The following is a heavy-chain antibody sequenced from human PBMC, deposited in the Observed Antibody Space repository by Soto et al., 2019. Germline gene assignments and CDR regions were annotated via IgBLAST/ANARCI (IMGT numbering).Heavy chain of an antibody. Sequence: SVKVSCKASGGTFSSYASSWVRQAPGQGLEWMGGIIPIFGTANYAQKFQGRVTITADESTSTAYMELSSLRSEDTAVYYCARDGLGYCANGVCLKSDYYYYGMDVWG. V-gene: IGHV1-69*13. D-gene: IGHD2-8*01. CDR3: ARDGLGYCANGVCLKSDYYYYGMDV. J-gene: IGHJ6*02. CDR2: IIPIFGTA. CDR1: GGTFSSYA.